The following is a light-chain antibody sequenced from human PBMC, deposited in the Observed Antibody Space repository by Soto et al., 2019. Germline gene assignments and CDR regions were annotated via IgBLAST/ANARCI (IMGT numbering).Light chain of an antibody. CDR1: LTVSSDY. CDR2: GAS. CDR3: QQYGSSPIT. V-gene: IGKV3-20*01. J-gene: IGKJ1*01. Sequence: EVVLTQSPGTLSLSPGERATLSCRASLTVSSDYLAWYQQKPGQAPRLLIYGASTRATGIPDRFSGTGSGTDFTLSIIRLEPEDFAVYYCQQYGSSPITFGQGTKVDIK.